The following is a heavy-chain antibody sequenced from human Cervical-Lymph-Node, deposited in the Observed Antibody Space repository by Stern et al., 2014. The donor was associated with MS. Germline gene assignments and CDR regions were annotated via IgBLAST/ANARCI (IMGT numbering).Heavy chain of an antibody. V-gene: IGHV1-24*01. Sequence: VQLVESGAEVKKPGASVKVSCKVSGYTLTELSMHWVRQAPGKGLEWMGGFDPEDGEAIYAQKFQGRVTMTEDTSTDTAYMELSSLRSEDTAVYYCATPFDYDSSSRQYYYYGMDVWGQGTTVTVSS. CDR1: GYTLTELS. CDR3: ATPFDYDSSSRQYYYYGMDV. J-gene: IGHJ6*02. D-gene: IGHD6-13*01. CDR2: FDPEDGEA.